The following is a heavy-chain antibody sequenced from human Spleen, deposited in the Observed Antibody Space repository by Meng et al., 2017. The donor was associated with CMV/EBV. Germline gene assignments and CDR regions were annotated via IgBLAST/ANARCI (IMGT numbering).Heavy chain of an antibody. Sequence: GGSLRLSCTASGFTFSTYTLNWVRQAPGKGLEWVSSISSSSTYIYYADSVRGRFTISRDNDKNSLYLQMHSLRAEDTAVYYCARDVRSGYADYGLNDRTTFDYWGQGTLVTVSS. J-gene: IGHJ4*02. D-gene: IGHD4/OR15-4a*01. CDR2: ISSSSTYI. V-gene: IGHV3-21*01. CDR3: ARDVRSGYADYGLNDRTTFDY. CDR1: GFTFSTYT.